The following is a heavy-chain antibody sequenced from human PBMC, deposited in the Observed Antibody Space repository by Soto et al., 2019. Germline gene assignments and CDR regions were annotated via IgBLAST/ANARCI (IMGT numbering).Heavy chain of an antibody. D-gene: IGHD3-3*01. Sequence: DGSLRLSCAASGFTFSSYWMHWVRQAPGKGLVWVSRINSYGSSTSYADSVKGRFTSSRDNAQNTLYLQMNSVRDEDTAVYYCARDSPSPISGVAYPGAYGMDVWGQRNTVILSS. V-gene: IGHV3-74*01. CDR1: GFTFSSYW. J-gene: IGHJ6*01. CDR2: INSYGSST. CDR3: ARDSPSPISGVAYPGAYGMDV.